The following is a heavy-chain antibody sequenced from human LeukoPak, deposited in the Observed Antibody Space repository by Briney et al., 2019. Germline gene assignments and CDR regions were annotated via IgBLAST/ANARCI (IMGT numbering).Heavy chain of an antibody. CDR3: ARDPMGYCSSTSCYVIY. J-gene: IGHJ4*02. D-gene: IGHD2-2*01. CDR2: IWFDGSNK. V-gene: IGHV3-33*01. Sequence: GRSLRLSCAASGFTFSDYVMHWVRQAPGKGLEWVAVIWFDGSNKYYADSVKGRFTISRDNSKNTLYLQVNSLRAEDTAVYYCARDPMGYCSSTSCYVIYWGQGTLVTVSS. CDR1: GFTFSDYV.